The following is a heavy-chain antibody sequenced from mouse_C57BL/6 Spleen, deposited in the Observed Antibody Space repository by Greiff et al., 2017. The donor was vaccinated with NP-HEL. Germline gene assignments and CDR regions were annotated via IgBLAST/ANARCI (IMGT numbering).Heavy chain of an antibody. V-gene: IGHV1-52*01. D-gene: IGHD1-1*01. J-gene: IGHJ4*01. CDR2: IDPSDSET. Sequence: VQLQQPGAELVRPGSSVKLSCKASGYTFTSYWMHWVKQRPIHGLEWIGNIDPSDSETHYNQKFKDKATLTVDKSSSTAYMQLSSLTSEDSAVEYCAREDYGSSYAMDYWGQGTSVTGSS. CDR1: GYTFTSYW. CDR3: AREDYGSSYAMDY.